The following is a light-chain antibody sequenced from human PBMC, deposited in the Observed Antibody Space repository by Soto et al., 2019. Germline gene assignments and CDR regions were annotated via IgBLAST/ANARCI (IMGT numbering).Light chain of an antibody. CDR1: QSFRGL. CDR3: QQRHMWPIT. Sequence: EDVLKKTPVTLSLSPGERATLSCRASQSFRGLLAWYEQKPGQAPRLLIYDAYNRATGIPPRFSGSGSGTDFTLTISSLEPEDSAVYDCQQRHMWPITFGQGTRLEIK. V-gene: IGKV3-11*01. CDR2: DAY. J-gene: IGKJ5*01.